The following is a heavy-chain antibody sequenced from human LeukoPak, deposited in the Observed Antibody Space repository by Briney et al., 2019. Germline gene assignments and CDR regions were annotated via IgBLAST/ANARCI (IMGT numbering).Heavy chain of an antibody. V-gene: IGHV1-2*02. D-gene: IGHD3-10*01. CDR1: GYTFTGYY. CDR3: AKDYYGAGSYYQFGY. J-gene: IGHJ4*02. CDR2: INPNSGGT. Sequence: ASVKVSCKSSGYTFTGYYMHRVRQAPGQGVEWVGWINPNSGGTNYAQKFQGRVTMTRDTSISPAYMELSRLRSDDTAGYYCAKDYYGAGSYYQFGYWGQGTLVTVSS.